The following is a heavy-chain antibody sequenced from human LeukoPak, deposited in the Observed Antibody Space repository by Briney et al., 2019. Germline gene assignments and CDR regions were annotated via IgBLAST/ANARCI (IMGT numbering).Heavy chain of an antibody. J-gene: IGHJ4*02. V-gene: IGHV4-59*01. CDR3: AGSYYYDSSGYLPFDY. Sequence: PSETLSLTCTVSGGSISSYYWSWIRQPPGKGLEWIGCIYYSGSTNYNPSLKSRVTISVDTSRNQFSLKLSSVTAADTAVYYCAGSYYYDSSGYLPFDYWGQGTLVTVSS. CDR1: GGSISSYY. D-gene: IGHD3-22*01. CDR2: IYYSGST.